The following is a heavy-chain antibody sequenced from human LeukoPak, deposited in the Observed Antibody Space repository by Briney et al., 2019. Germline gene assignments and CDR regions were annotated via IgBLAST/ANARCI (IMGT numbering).Heavy chain of an antibody. D-gene: IGHD3-22*01. J-gene: IGHJ3*02. CDR1: GYTFTSYY. CDR3: ARDRFITMIVGGGSLAFDI. CDR2: INPSGGST. V-gene: IGHV1-46*01. Sequence: ASVKVSCKASGYTFTSYYTHWVRQAPGQGLEWMGIINPSGGSTSYAQKFQGRVTMTRDMSTSTVYMELSSLRSEDTAVYYCARDRFITMIVGGGSLAFDIWGQGTMVTVSS.